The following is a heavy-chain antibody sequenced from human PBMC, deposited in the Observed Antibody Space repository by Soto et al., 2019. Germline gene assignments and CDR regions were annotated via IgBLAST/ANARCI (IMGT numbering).Heavy chain of an antibody. V-gene: IGHV1-18*01. CDR2: ISAYNGKT. CDR1: GYTFTSYG. D-gene: IGHD5-12*01. J-gene: IGHJ6*02. Sequence: ASVKVSCKASGYTFTSYGISWVRQAPGQGLEWMGWISAYNGKTNYAQKLQGRVTMTEDTSTDTAYMELSSLRSEDTAVYYCATGPATNDYYYGMDVWGQGTTVTVSS. CDR3: ATGPATNDYYYGMDV.